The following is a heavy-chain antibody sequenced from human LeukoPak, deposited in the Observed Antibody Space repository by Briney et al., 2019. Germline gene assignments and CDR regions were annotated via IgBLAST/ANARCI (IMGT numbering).Heavy chain of an antibody. V-gene: IGHV3-21*01. D-gene: IGHD1-20*01. Sequence: GGSLRLSCAASGFTSSSYSMNWVRQAPGKGLEWVSSITKSSNYKYYADSVKGRFTVSRDNAKNSLYLQMDSLRAEDTAVYFCARDNWSAAPGAFAPWGQGILVTVSS. CDR1: GFTSSSYS. CDR3: ARDNWSAAPGAFAP. J-gene: IGHJ5*02. CDR2: ITKSSNYK.